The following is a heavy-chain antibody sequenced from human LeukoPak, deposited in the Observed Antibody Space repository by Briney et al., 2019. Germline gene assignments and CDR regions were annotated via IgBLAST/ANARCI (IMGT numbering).Heavy chain of an antibody. Sequence: GGSLRLSCAASGFTFSNYWMIWVRQAPGQGLEWVANIKQDGSEKSYVDSVKGRFTISRDNAKNSLYLQMNSLRAEDTAVYYCARARTSGDEALAGNYWGQGTLVTVSS. J-gene: IGHJ4*02. V-gene: IGHV3-7*01. CDR3: ARARTSGDEALAGNY. D-gene: IGHD6-19*01. CDR1: GFTFSNYW. CDR2: IKQDGSEK.